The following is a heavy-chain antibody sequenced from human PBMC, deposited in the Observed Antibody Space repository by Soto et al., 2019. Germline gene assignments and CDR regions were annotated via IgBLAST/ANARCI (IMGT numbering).Heavy chain of an antibody. CDR1: GFSLSTSGVG. D-gene: IGHD6-13*01. J-gene: IGHJ4*02. CDR3: AHRLRAYSSSWYYFDY. Sequence: QITLKESGPTLVKPTQTLTLTCTFSGFSLSTSGVGVGWIRQPPGKALEWLALIYWNDDKRYSPSLKSRLTITKDTSKTQVVLTMTNMDPVDTATYYCAHRLRAYSSSWYYFDYWGQGTLVTVSS. CDR2: IYWNDDK. V-gene: IGHV2-5*01.